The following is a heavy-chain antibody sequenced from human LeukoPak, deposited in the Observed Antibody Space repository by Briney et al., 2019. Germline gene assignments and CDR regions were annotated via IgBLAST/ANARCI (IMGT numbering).Heavy chain of an antibody. CDR2: IYGSGST. CDR1: GVSINKFY. D-gene: IGHD3-22*01. Sequence: PSETQSLTCTVSGVSINKFYWSWIRQPPGKGLEWIGYIYGSGSTNYKPSLESRVTLSVDASKNRFSLKLKSLTAADTAVYYCARVVASSGYYQTGPFDFWGQGTLVTVSS. V-gene: IGHV4-4*09. J-gene: IGHJ4*02. CDR3: ARVVASSGYYQTGPFDF.